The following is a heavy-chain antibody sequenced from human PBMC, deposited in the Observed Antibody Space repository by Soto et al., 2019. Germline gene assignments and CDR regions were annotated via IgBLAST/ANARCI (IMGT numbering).Heavy chain of an antibody. Sequence: EVQLLESGGGLVQPGGSLRLSCAASGFTFSSYAMSWVRLAPGKGLEWVSAISGSGGSTYYADSVKGRFTISRDNSKNTLYLQMNSLRAEDTAVYYCAKHSYDPVNYYMDVWGKGTTVTVSS. CDR1: GFTFSSYA. V-gene: IGHV3-23*01. J-gene: IGHJ6*03. CDR2: ISGSGGST. D-gene: IGHD3-22*01. CDR3: AKHSYDPVNYYMDV.